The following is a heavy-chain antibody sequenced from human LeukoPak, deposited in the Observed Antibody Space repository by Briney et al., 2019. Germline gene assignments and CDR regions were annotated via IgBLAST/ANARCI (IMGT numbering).Heavy chain of an antibody. CDR2: NYYSGST. J-gene: IGHJ3*02. CDR1: GGSITISTYD. CDR3: ARGYCSGGTCYNTGAFDI. D-gene: IGHD2-15*01. Sequence: SETLSLTCTVSGGSITISTYDWGWIRQPPGKGLEWIGSNYYSGSTYYNPSLKSRVTISVDRSKNQFSLKLSSVTAADKAVYYCARGYCSGGTCYNTGAFDIWGQGTMVTVSS. V-gene: IGHV4-39*01.